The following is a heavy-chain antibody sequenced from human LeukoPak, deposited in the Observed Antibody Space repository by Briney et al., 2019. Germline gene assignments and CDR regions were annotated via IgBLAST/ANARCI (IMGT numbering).Heavy chain of an antibody. V-gene: IGHV4-61*02. CDR3: ARMMAARPTGFYL. Sequence: SETLSLTCTVSGGSISSGSYYWSWIRQPAGKGLEWIGRIYTSGSTNYNPSLKSRFTISVDTSKNQFSLKLSSVTAADTAVYYCARMMAARPTGFYLWGRGTLVTLSS. CDR2: IYTSGST. J-gene: IGHJ2*01. CDR1: GGSISSGSYY. D-gene: IGHD6-6*01.